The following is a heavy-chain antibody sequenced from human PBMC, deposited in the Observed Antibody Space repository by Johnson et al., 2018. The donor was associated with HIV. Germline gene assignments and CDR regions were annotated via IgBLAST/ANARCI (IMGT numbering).Heavy chain of an antibody. Sequence: VQLVESGGGVVRPGGSLRLSCAASRFTFDDYGMSWVRQAPGKGLEWVGRIKSKSDGGTTDYAAPVIGRFTISRDDSKNTLYLQMNSLKTEDTAVYYCAQDGTLRAFDIWGQGTMVTVSS. V-gene: IGHV3-15*01. CDR1: RFTFDDYG. CDR2: IKSKSDGGTT. J-gene: IGHJ3*02. CDR3: AQDGTLRAFDI.